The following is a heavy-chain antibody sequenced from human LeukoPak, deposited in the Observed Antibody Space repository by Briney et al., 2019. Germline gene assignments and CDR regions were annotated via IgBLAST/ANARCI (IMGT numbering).Heavy chain of an antibody. CDR2: IYYSGST. D-gene: IGHD3-3*01. Sequence: SETLSLTCTVSGGSISSSSYYWGWIRQPPGKGLEWIGSIYYSGSTYYNPSLKSRVTISVDTSKNQFSPKLSSVTAADTAVYYCANTPYYDFWSGYYLYWGQGTLVTVSS. CDR1: GGSISSSSYY. CDR3: ANTPYYDFWSGYYLY. V-gene: IGHV4-39*01. J-gene: IGHJ4*02.